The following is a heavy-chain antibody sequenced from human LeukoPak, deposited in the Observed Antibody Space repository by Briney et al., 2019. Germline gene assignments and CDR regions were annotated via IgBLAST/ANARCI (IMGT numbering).Heavy chain of an antibody. CDR2: INPKTGAA. Sequence: ASVKVSCKASGYMVSDYYMHWVRQAPGQGLGWLGWINPKTGAADYAQQLRGRIAMTRDTSINTDYMEMKRVTSDPTAVYYCARRAEAETSPLDYWGQGTLVTVSS. V-gene: IGHV1-2*02. J-gene: IGHJ4*02. D-gene: IGHD6-13*01. CDR1: GYMVSDYY. CDR3: ARRAEAETSPLDY.